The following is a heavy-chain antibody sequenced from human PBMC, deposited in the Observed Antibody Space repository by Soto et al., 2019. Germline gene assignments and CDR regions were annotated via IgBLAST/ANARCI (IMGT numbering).Heavy chain of an antibody. CDR3: ARDHGAVQH. J-gene: IGHJ1*01. V-gene: IGHV4-4*08. CDR1: ADSISTDY. Sequence: SETLSLTSTFSADSISTDYWISIRQSPGKGLESIGFIDYGGSTNSTRSLKSRVSISVDTPTDQFSLKLSSVTAADTGVYYCARDHGAVQHWGQGTLGTVSS. CDR2: IDYGGST. D-gene: IGHD1-26*01.